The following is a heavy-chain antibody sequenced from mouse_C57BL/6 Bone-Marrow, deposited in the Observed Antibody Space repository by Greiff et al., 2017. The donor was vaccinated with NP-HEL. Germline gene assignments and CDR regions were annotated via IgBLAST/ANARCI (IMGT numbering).Heavy chain of an antibody. J-gene: IGHJ2*01. CDR2: IDPSDSYT. CDR1: GYTFTSYW. D-gene: IGHD2-5*01. V-gene: IGHV1-50*01. CDR3: ARGKTYYSNPFDY. Sequence: QVQLQQPGAELVKPGASVKLSCKASGYTFTSYWMQWVKQRPGQGLEWIGEIDPSDSYTNYNQKFKGKATLTVDTSSSTAYMQLSSLTSEDSAVYYCARGKTYYSNPFDYWGQGTTLTVSS.